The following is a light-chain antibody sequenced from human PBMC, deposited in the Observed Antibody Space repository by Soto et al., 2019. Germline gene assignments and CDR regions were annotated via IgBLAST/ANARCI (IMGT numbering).Light chain of an antibody. CDR3: QQYGLSPIT. CDR1: QSVSSAY. CDR2: GAS. V-gene: IGKV3-20*01. J-gene: IGKJ5*01. Sequence: EIVLTQSTGTLSLSPGQRATLSCRASQSVSSAYFAWYRQKPGQAPRLLIYGASTRATGIPDRFSGSGSGTDFTLTISSGKSEDFAVYYCQQYGLSPITFGQGTRLEIK.